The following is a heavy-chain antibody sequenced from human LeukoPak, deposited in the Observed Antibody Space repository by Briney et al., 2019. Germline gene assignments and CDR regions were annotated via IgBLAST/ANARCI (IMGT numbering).Heavy chain of an antibody. J-gene: IGHJ5*01. V-gene: IGHV3-33*06. D-gene: IGHD5-24*01. CDR2: IWYDGSHK. Sequence: PGGSLRLSCAASGFTFSSYGMHWVRQAPGKGLEWVAVIWYDGSHKYYGDAVKGRFTISRDNANNTVTLQMTSLRVEDTAVYYCAKGGTSWTEDGLDSWGRGTRVTVSS. CDR1: GFTFSSYG. CDR3: AKGGTSWTEDGLDS.